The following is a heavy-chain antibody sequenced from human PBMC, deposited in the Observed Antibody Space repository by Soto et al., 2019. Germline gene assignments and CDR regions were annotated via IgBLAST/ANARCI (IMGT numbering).Heavy chain of an antibody. D-gene: IGHD2-15*01. CDR3: ARSRFKYCSGGSCYSGLYFDY. CDR1: GYTFTSYA. V-gene: IGHV1-3*01. CDR2: INAGNGNT. Sequence: ASVKVSCKASGYTFTSYAMHWVRQAPGQRLEWMGWINAGNGNTKYSQKFQGRVTITRDTSASTAYMELSSLRSEDTAVYYCARSRFKYCSGGSCYSGLYFDYWGQGTLVTVSS. J-gene: IGHJ4*02.